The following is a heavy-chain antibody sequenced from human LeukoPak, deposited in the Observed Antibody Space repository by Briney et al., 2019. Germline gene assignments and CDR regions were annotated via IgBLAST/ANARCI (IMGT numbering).Heavy chain of an antibody. Sequence: GGSLRLSCAASGFTFSSYGMHWVRQAPGKGLEWVAVISYDGSDKYYADSLKGLFTISSDNSMNTLYLEMNSLRAEDTAVYYCARERERFLNLWGQGTLVTVSS. D-gene: IGHD3-3*01. J-gene: IGHJ5*02. CDR1: GFTFSSYG. CDR3: ARERERFLNL. V-gene: IGHV3-30*04. CDR2: ISYDGSDK.